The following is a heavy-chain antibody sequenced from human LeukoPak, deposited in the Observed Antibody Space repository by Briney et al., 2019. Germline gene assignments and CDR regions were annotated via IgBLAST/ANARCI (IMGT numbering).Heavy chain of an antibody. CDR2: IYYSGST. J-gene: IGHJ6*03. Sequence: TLSLPCSVSGGSIISGGYYWSWIRQHPGKGLEWIGYIYYSGSTYYNPSLKSRVTISVDTSKNQFSLKLSSVTAADTAVYYCARGVPLYYDSSGRPDYYYYYMDVWGKGTTVTVSS. D-gene: IGHD3-22*01. CDR3: ARGVPLYYDSSGRPDYYYYYMDV. V-gene: IGHV4-31*03. CDR1: GGSIISGGYY.